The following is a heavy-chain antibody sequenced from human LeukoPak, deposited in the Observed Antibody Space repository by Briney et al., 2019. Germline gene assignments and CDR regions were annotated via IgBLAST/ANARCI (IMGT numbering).Heavy chain of an antibody. CDR2: IYHIGST. J-gene: IGHJ4*02. CDR1: GFSISRSYY. D-gene: IGHD5-24*01. CDR3: ARAGWTITSGIDY. V-gene: IGHV4-38-2*01. Sequence: SETLSLTCGVSGFSISRSYYWAWIRQPPGKGLEWIGTIYHIGSTYYSPSLGSRVTMSVDTTKNEFSLNLKSVTAADTAVYYCARAGWTITSGIDYWGQGALVTVSS.